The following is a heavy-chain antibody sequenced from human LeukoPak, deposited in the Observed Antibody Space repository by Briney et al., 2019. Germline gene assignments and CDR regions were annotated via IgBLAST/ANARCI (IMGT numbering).Heavy chain of an antibody. CDR2: ISYDGSNK. J-gene: IGHJ4*02. Sequence: GGSLRPSCAASGFTFSSYAMHWVRQAPGKGLEWVAVISYDGSNKYYADSVKGRFTISRDNAKNSLYLQMNSLRAEDTALYYCARETAYYYDSSGYYGYWGQGTLVTVSS. CDR1: GFTFSSYA. V-gene: IGHV3-30*04. D-gene: IGHD3-22*01. CDR3: ARETAYYYDSSGYYGY.